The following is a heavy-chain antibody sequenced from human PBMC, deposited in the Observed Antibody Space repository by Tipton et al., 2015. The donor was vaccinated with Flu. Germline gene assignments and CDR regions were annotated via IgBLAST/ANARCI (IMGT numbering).Heavy chain of an antibody. J-gene: IGHJ6*02. CDR3: ARDQGFGDGLTYDYYVMDV. Sequence: LRLSCIVSGGSISSGGAYWTWIRQHPGKGLEWIGCIYYSGTTYYNPSLESRLTISVDTSKNQFSLRLNSVTAADTAVYYCARDQGFGDGLTYDYYVMDVWGQGTTVTVSS. CDR1: GGSISSGGAY. CDR2: IYYSGTT. D-gene: IGHD3-10*01. V-gene: IGHV4-31*03.